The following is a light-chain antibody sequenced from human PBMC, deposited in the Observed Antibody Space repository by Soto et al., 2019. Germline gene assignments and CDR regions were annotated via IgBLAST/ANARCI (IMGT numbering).Light chain of an antibody. CDR2: GAS. V-gene: IGKV3-20*01. J-gene: IGKJ2*01. CDR1: QSVTSNY. Sequence: EVVLTQSPGTLSLSPGERATLSCRASQSVTSNYLGWYQQKPGQAPRLLIYGASSRATDIPDRFSGSGFGTDFTLTISRLEPEDFAVYYCQPYGSSPYTFGQGTKLEIK. CDR3: QPYGSSPYT.